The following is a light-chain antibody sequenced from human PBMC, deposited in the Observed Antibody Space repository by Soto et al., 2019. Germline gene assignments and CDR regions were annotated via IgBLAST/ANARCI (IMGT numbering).Light chain of an antibody. J-gene: IGKJ1*01. CDR1: QSVSSN. CDR2: DAS. V-gene: IGKV3D-15*01. Sequence: EIVMTQSPATLSVSPGERATLSCRASQSVSSNLAWYQQKPGQAPRLLIYDASNRATGIPARFSGSGSGTDFTLTISSLQPDDFATYYCQQYNSYSPEAFGQGTKVDIK. CDR3: QQYNSYSPEA.